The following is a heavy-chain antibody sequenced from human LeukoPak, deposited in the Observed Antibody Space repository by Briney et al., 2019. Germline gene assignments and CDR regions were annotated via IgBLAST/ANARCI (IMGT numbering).Heavy chain of an antibody. CDR1: GLTFSKYA. V-gene: IGHV3-23*01. CDR3: ATYRGKTVAATPFDY. J-gene: IGHJ4*02. CDR2: ISGGGITT. Sequence: GRCLRLSWEVAGLTFSKYAISWVRQAPGARLEWVSEISGGGITTYYADSVKGRVTISRDNSKNTLFLQMNSLRVEDTATYYCATYRGKTVAATPFDYWGQGLLVTVSS. D-gene: IGHD1-26*01.